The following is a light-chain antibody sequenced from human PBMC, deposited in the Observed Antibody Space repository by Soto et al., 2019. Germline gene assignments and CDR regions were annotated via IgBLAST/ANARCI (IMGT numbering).Light chain of an antibody. J-gene: IGKJ3*01. CDR1: QDISNY. CDR3: QQYDNLLPFT. V-gene: IGKV1-33*01. Sequence: DIQMTQSPSSLSASVGDRVTITCQASQDISNYLNWYQQKPGKAPKLLIYDASNLETGVPSSFSGSGSGTDFTFTISSLQPEDIATYYCQQYDNLLPFTFGPGTKVDIK. CDR2: DAS.